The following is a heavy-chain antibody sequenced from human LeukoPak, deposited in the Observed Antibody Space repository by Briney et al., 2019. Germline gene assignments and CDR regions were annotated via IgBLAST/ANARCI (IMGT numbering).Heavy chain of an antibody. D-gene: IGHD6-6*01. V-gene: IGHV3-23*01. CDR1: GFTFSTYA. CDR3: ARRTYDSSGFDY. J-gene: IGHJ4*02. CDR2: LSGSGGST. Sequence: PGGSLRLSCAASGFTFSTYAMSWVRQTPGKGLEWVSALSGSGGSTYYADSVKGRFTVSRDNSKNTLYLQMNRLRAEDTAVYYCARRTYDSSGFDYWGQGTLVTVSS.